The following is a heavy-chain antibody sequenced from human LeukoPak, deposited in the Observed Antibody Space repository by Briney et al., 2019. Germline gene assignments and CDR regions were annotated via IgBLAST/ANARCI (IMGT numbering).Heavy chain of an antibody. J-gene: IGHJ4*02. V-gene: IGHV3-7*01. CDR3: ARVEYSGWNLEY. D-gene: IGHD5-12*01. CDR1: GFTFRSYW. CDR2: INQGGSVQ. Sequence: PGGSLRLSCAASGFTFRSYWMSWVPQAPGKGLEWVANINQGGSVQYYMDSVKGRFTISRDDAKNSLYVQMNSLRDEDTAVYYCARVEYSGWNLEYWGQGTLVTVSS.